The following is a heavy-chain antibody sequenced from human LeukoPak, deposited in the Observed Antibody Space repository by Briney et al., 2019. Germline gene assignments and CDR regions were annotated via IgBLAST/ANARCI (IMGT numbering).Heavy chain of an antibody. V-gene: IGHV3-53*05. CDR2: IYSSANT. CDR1: GFTFSSYA. Sequence: PGGSLRLSCAASGFTFSSYAMSWVRQAPGKGLEWVSFIYSSANTYYADSVKGRFTISRDISKNTLSLQMKSLRPDDTAVYYCARGCSGRSCYSAFDYWGQGTLVTVSS. D-gene: IGHD2-15*01. J-gene: IGHJ4*02. CDR3: ARGCSGRSCYSAFDY.